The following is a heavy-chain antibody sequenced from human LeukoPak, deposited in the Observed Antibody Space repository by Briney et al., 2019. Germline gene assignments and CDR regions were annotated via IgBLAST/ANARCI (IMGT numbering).Heavy chain of an antibody. CDR3: ARDGPIGSGSYYNSQPY. D-gene: IGHD3-10*01. CDR2: IYYSGST. CDR1: GGSISSSSYY. J-gene: IGHJ4*02. Sequence: SETLSLTCTVSGGSISSSSYYWGWIRQPPGKGLEWIGSIYYSGSTYYNPSLKSRVTISVDTSKNQFSLKLSSVTAADTAVYYCARDGPIGSGSYYNSQPYWGQGTLVTVSS. V-gene: IGHV4-39*07.